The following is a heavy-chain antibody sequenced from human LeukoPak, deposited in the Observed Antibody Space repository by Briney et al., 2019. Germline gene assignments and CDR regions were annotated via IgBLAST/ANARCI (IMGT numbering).Heavy chain of an antibody. J-gene: IGHJ5*02. CDR1: GGSISSGGYY. Sequence: SETLSLTCTVSGGSISSGGYYWSWLRQHPGKGLEWIGYIYYSGSTYYNPSLKSRVTISVDTSKNQFSLKLSSVTAADTAVYYCARSGRGWFDPWGQGTLVTVSS. CDR2: IYYSGST. CDR3: ARSGRGWFDP. D-gene: IGHD2-15*01. V-gene: IGHV4-31*03.